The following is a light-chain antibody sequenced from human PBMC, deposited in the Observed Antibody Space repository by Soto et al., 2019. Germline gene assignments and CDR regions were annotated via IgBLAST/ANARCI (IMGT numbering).Light chain of an antibody. Sequence: QSVLTQPPSVSGAPGQRVTISCTGSSSNIGAGYHVHWYQQVPGTAPKLLIYGNSNRPSGVPDRFSGSKSGTSASLAITGLQAEEEADYYCQSYHGSLRGVFGGGTKLTVL. CDR3: QSYHGSLRGV. CDR1: SSNIGAGYH. CDR2: GNS. V-gene: IGLV1-40*01. J-gene: IGLJ3*02.